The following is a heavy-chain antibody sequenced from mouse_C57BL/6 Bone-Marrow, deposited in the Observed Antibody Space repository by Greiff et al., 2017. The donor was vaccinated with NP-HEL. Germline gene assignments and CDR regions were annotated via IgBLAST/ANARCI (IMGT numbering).Heavy chain of an antibody. CDR3: TTYYSNYGYAMDY. J-gene: IGHJ4*01. CDR1: GYTFTSYW. Sequence: VQLQQSGTVLARPGASVKMSCKTSGYTFTSYWMHWVKQRPGQGLEWIGAIYPGNSDTSYNQKFKGKAKLTAVTSASTAYMELSSLTNEDSAVYYCTTYYSNYGYAMDYWGQGTSVTVSS. CDR2: IYPGNSDT. D-gene: IGHD2-5*01. V-gene: IGHV1-5*01.